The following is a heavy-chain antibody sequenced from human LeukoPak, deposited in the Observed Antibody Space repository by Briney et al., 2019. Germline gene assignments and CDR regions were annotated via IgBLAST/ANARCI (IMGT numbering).Heavy chain of an antibody. CDR2: ISGSGDNT. J-gene: IGHJ4*02. CDR3: AKDRLAAAGTGPFGY. CDR1: GFTFSGFA. D-gene: IGHD6-13*01. V-gene: IGHV3-23*01. Sequence: GGSLRLSCAPSGFTFSGFAMSWVRQAPGKGLEWVSAISGSGDNTYYADSVKGRFTISRDNSKNTLHLQMSSLRAEDTAVYYCAKDRLAAAGTGPFGYWGQGTLVTVSS.